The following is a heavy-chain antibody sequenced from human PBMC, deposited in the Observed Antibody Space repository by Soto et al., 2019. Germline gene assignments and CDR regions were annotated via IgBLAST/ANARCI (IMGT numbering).Heavy chain of an antibody. CDR3: AKDHSHAVGAKGDYFDH. Sequence: GGSLRLSCAASGFTFGVYGMHWVRQAPGKGLEWLAIISYSGSDTSYADSVKGRFTISRDNSKNTLFLEMSSLRPEDTAVYYCAKDHSHAVGAKGDYFDHWGQGTVVTVSS. CDR1: GFTFGVYG. CDR2: ISYSGSDT. V-gene: IGHV3-30*18. D-gene: IGHD1-26*01. J-gene: IGHJ4*02.